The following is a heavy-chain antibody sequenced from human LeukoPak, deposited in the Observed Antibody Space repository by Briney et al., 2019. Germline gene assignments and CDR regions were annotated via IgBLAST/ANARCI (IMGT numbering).Heavy chain of an antibody. D-gene: IGHD3-10*01. CDR2: IWYDGSNK. CDR3: ARDPTWFGESNYYFDY. Sequence: GRPLRLSCAASGFTFSSYGMHWVRQAPGKGLEWVAVIWYDGSNKYYADSVKGRFTISRDNSKNTLYLQMNSLRAEDTAVYYCARDPTWFGESNYYFDYWGQGTLVTVSS. V-gene: IGHV3-33*01. CDR1: GFTFSSYG. J-gene: IGHJ4*02.